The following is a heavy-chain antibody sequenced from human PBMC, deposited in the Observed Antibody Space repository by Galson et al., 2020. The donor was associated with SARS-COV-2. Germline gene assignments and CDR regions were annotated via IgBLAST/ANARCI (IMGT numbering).Heavy chain of an antibody. Sequence: GGSLRLSCAASRFTFNSYGMHWVRQAPGKGLEWVAVISYDGSSKYYADSVKGRFTISRDDSKNTLYLQMNSLRAEDTAVYYCASCSGYNYGYYYYMDVWGKGTTITVSS. CDR3: ASCSGYNYGYYYYMDV. CDR2: ISYDGSSK. CDR1: RFTFNSYG. D-gene: IGHD5-18*01. J-gene: IGHJ6*03. V-gene: IGHV3-30*03.